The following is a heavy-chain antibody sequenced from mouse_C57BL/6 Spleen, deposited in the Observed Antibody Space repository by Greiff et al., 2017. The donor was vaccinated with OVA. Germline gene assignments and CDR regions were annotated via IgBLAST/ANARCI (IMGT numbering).Heavy chain of an antibody. D-gene: IGHD1-1*01. V-gene: IGHV1-76*01. CDR2: IYPGSGNT. Sequence: QVQLQQSGAELVRPGASVKLSCKASGYTFTDYYINWVKQRPGQGLEWIARIYPGSGNTYYNEKFKGKATLTAEKSSSTAYMQLSSLTSEDSAVYFCARHGSSWGYFDVWGTGTTVTVSS. CDR1: GYTFTDYY. J-gene: IGHJ1*03. CDR3: ARHGSSWGYFDV.